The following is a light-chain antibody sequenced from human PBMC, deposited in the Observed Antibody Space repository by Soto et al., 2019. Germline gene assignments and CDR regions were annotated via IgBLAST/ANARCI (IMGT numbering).Light chain of an antibody. CDR1: QGISTY. V-gene: IGKV1-27*01. Sequence: DIQMTQSPSSLSASVGGRVTITCRASQGISTYLAWYQQKPGKVPKLLIYAASTLQSGVPSRFSGSGSGTEFTLTIRSLQPEDVATYCCQKYNIPPLPFVGGPKVEIK. J-gene: IGKJ4*01. CDR2: AAS. CDR3: QKYNIPPLP.